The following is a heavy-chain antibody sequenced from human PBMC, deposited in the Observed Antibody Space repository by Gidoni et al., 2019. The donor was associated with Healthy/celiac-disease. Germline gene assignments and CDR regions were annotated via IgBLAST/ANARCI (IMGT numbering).Heavy chain of an antibody. Sequence: QVQLVESGGGVVQPGRSLRLSCAASGFTFSSYGMHWVRQAPGKGLEWVAVISYDGSNKYYADSVKGRFTISRDNSKNTLYLQMNSLRAEDTAVYYCAKDRGGITVRYYYYGMDVWGQGTTVTVSS. V-gene: IGHV3-30*18. D-gene: IGHD4-17*01. CDR2: ISYDGSNK. J-gene: IGHJ6*02. CDR3: AKDRGGITVRYYYYGMDV. CDR1: GFTFSSYG.